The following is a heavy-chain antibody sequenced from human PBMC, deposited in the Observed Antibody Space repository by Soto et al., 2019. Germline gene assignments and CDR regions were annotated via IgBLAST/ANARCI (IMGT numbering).Heavy chain of an antibody. CDR2: ISYDGSNK. Sequence: GGSLRLSXAASGFTFSSYGMHWVRQAPGKGLEWVAVISYDGSNKYYADSVKGRFTISRDNSKNTLYLQMNSLRAEDTAVYYCAKGFDDSSGYPAVYYFDYWGQGTLVTVSS. V-gene: IGHV3-30*18. J-gene: IGHJ4*02. CDR3: AKGFDDSSGYPAVYYFDY. D-gene: IGHD3-22*01. CDR1: GFTFSSYG.